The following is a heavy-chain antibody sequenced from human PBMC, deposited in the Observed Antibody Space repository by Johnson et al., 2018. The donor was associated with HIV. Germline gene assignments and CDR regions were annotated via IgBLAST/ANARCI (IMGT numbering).Heavy chain of an antibody. V-gene: IGHV3-7*03. J-gene: IGHJ3*02. CDR2: IKEDGSEK. D-gene: IGHD5-12*01. CDR1: GFTISNYG. CDR3: ARHQVVDDAFDI. Sequence: VQLVESGGGLVQPGGSLRLSCVASGFTISNYGMHWVRQAPGKGLEWVANIKEDGSEKYYVDSVKGRFTISRDNAKNSLSLQMNSLRAEDTAVYYCARHQVVDDAFDIRAKGQWSPSLQ.